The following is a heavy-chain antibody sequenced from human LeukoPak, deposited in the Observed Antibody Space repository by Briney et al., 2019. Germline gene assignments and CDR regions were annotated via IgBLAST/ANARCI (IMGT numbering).Heavy chain of an antibody. CDR2: IRNDGSDK. D-gene: IGHD2-15*01. V-gene: IGHV3-30*02. CDR3: AKDKGVVAFDI. J-gene: IGHJ3*02. Sequence: GGSLRLSCATAGLTCSNHGMHWVRQAPGKGQERVAFIRNDGSDKYYADSVKGRFTISRDNSKNTLYLQMNTLRAEDTAVYYCAKDKGVVAFDIWGQGTMVTVSS. CDR1: GLTCSNHG.